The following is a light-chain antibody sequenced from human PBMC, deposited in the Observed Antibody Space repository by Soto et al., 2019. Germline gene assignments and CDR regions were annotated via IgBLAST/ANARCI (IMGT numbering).Light chain of an antibody. J-gene: IGKJ1*01. Sequence: THAPTTLDVSPWEKGPLGYEGSQSVSSNLAWYQQKPGQAPRLLIYGASTRATGIPARFSGSGSGTEFTLTISSLQSEDFAVYYCQQYNNWPRWTFGQGTKVDIK. V-gene: IGKV3-15*01. CDR2: GAS. CDR1: QSVSSN. CDR3: QQYNNWPRWT.